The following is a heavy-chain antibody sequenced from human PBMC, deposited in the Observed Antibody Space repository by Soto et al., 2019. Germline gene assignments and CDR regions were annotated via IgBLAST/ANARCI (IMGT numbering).Heavy chain of an antibody. V-gene: IGHV3-49*04. Sequence: GGSLRLSCTASGFTFGDYAMSWVRQAPGKGLEWVGFIRSKAYGGTTEYAASVKGRFTISRDDSKSIAYLQMNSLKTEDTALYYCTGGLCGGDCYDAFDIWGQGTMVTVSS. D-gene: IGHD2-21*02. CDR2: IRSKAYGGTT. CDR3: TGGLCGGDCYDAFDI. J-gene: IGHJ3*02. CDR1: GFTFGDYA.